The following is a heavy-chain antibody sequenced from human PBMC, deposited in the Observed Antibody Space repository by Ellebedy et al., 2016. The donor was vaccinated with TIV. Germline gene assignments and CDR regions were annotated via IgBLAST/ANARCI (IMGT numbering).Heavy chain of an antibody. J-gene: IGHJ4*02. D-gene: IGHD3-22*01. V-gene: IGHV3-23*01. CDR2: ISAGGDST. CDR1: GFTFSSFA. CDR3: AKGSSSGFNYDRVGFEY. Sequence: GGSLRLSCAASGFTFSSFAMHWVRQAPGKGLEWLSVISAGGDSTNHADSVKGRFTISRDNSKNPLYLQMDRLRAEDTAVYYCAKGSSSGFNYDRVGFEYWGQGTLVTVSS.